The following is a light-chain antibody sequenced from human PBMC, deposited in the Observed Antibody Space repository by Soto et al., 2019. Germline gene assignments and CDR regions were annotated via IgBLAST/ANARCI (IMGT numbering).Light chain of an antibody. V-gene: IGKV1-5*01. J-gene: IGKJ4*01. CDR3: QQYQSYWALI. Sequence: DIPMTQSPSTLYASVGDRVTITCRASQSISSWLAWYQQKPGKAPKLLIYDACSLESGVPSRFSGSGSGTDFTLTISSLQPDDFATYYCQQYQSYWALIFGGGNKVEIK. CDR1: QSISSW. CDR2: DAC.